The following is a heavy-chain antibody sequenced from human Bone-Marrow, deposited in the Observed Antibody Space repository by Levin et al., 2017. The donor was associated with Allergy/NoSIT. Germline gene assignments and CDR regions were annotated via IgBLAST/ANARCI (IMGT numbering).Heavy chain of an antibody. CDR2: IKSKTDGGTT. CDR1: GFTFSNAW. V-gene: IGHV3-15*01. J-gene: IGHJ4*02. D-gene: IGHD2-2*01. CDR3: TTQWGRYCSSTSCDFDY. Sequence: GESLKISCAASGFTFSNAWMSWVRQAPGKGLEWVGRIKSKTDGGTTDYAAPVKGRFTISRDDSKNTLYLQMNSLKTEDTAVYYCTTQWGRYCSSTSCDFDYWGQGTLVTVSS.